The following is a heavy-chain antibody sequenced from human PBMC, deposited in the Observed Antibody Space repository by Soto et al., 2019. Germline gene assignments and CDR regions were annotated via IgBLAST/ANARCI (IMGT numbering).Heavy chain of an antibody. Sequence: GGSLRLSCAASGFTFSSYAMHWVRQAPGKGLEWVAVISYDGSNKYYADSVKGRFTISRDNSKNTLYLQMNSLRAEDTAVYYCARVPGYSGYDLDGMDVWGQGTTVTV. J-gene: IGHJ6*02. CDR3: ARVPGYSGYDLDGMDV. D-gene: IGHD5-12*01. V-gene: IGHV3-30-3*01. CDR2: ISYDGSNK. CDR1: GFTFSSYA.